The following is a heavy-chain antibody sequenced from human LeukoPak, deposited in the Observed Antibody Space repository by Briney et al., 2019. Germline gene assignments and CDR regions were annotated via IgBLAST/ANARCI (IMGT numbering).Heavy chain of an antibody. CDR1: GFTFSSYW. D-gene: IGHD3-10*01. CDR2: IKQDGSEK. Sequence: GGSLRPSCAASGFTFSSYWMSWVRQAPGKGLEWVANIKQDGSEKYYVNSVKGRCTISRDNAKNSLYLQMNSLRAEDTAVYYCAKAISGSFYPFDYWGQGTLVTVSS. CDR3: AKAISGSFYPFDY. V-gene: IGHV3-7*03. J-gene: IGHJ4*02.